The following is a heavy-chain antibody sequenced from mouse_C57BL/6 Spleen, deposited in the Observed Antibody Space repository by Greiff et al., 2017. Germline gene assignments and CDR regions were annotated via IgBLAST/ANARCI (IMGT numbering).Heavy chain of an antibody. Sequence: EVQLQQSGPGMVKPSQSLSLTCTVTGYSITSGYDWHWIRHFPGNKLEWMGYISYSGSTNYNPSLKSRISITHDTSKNHFFLKLNSVTTEDTATYYCARGGTAQAYFDYWGQGTTLTVSS. D-gene: IGHD3-2*02. CDR3: ARGGTAQAYFDY. CDR1: GYSITSGYD. V-gene: IGHV3-1*01. CDR2: ISYSGST. J-gene: IGHJ2*01.